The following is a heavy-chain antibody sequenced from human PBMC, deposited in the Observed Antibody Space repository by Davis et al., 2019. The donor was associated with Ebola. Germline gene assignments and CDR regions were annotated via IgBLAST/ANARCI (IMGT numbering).Heavy chain of an antibody. D-gene: IGHD3-3*01. V-gene: IGHV3-43*02. Sequence: PGGSLRLSCAASGFTFDDYAMHWVRHAPGKGLEWVSLISGDGGSTYYADSVKGRFTISRDNSKNSLYLQMNSLRTEDTALYYCAKDANPTIFGVVNTVPDGMDVWGQGTTVTVSS. CDR1: GFTFDDYA. CDR3: AKDANPTIFGVVNTVPDGMDV. J-gene: IGHJ6*02. CDR2: ISGDGGST.